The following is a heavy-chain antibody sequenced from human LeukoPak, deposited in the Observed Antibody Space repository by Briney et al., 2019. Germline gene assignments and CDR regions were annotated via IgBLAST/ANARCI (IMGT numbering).Heavy chain of an antibody. V-gene: IGHV4-31*03. CDR1: GGSISSGGYY. CDR3: ARQVFAGGNDAFDI. J-gene: IGHJ3*02. Sequence: SQTLSLTCTVSGGSISSGGYYWSWIRQHPGKGLEWIGYIYYSGSTYYNPSLKSRVTISVDTSKNQFSLKLSSVTAADTAVYYCARQVFAGGNDAFDIWGQGTMVTVSS. CDR2: IYYSGST.